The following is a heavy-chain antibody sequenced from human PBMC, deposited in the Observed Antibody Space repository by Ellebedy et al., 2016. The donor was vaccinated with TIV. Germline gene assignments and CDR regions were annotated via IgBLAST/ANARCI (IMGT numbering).Heavy chain of an antibody. CDR3: AREPPVYCSGGSCYPDYYYGMDV. CDR1: GGTFSSYA. J-gene: IGHJ6*02. V-gene: IGHV1-69*13. Sequence: AASVKVSCKASGGTFSSYAISWVRQAPGQGLEWMGGIIPIFGTANYAQKFQGRVTITADESTSTAYMELSSLRSEDTAVYYCAREPPVYCSGGSCYPDYYYGMDVWGQGTTVNVSS. CDR2: IIPIFGTA. D-gene: IGHD2-15*01.